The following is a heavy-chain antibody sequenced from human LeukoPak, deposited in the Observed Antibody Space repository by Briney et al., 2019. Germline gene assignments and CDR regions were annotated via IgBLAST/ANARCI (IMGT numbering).Heavy chain of an antibody. Sequence: SETLSLTCTVSGGSISSYYWSWIRQPPGKGLEWIGYIYYSGSTSYNPSLKSRVTISVDTSKNQFSLKLSSVTAADTAVYYCARTNASGWYGPPYYYNYMDVWGKGTTVTVSS. CDR2: IYYSGST. CDR1: GGSISSYY. J-gene: IGHJ6*03. CDR3: ARTNASGWYGPPYYYNYMDV. V-gene: IGHV4-59*01. D-gene: IGHD6-19*01.